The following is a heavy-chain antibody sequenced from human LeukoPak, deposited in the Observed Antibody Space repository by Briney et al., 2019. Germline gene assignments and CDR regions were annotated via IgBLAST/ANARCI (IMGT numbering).Heavy chain of an antibody. J-gene: IGHJ6*03. D-gene: IGHD6-13*01. CDR1: GGSFSGYY. CDR3: ARVYSSSHYYYYYYMDV. Sequence: NPSETLSLTCAVYGGSFSGYYWSWIRQPPGKGLEWIGEINHSGSTNYNPSLKSRVTISVDTSKNQFSLKLSSVTAADTAAYYCARVYSSSHYYYYYYMDVWGKGTTVTVSS. CDR2: INHSGST. V-gene: IGHV4-34*01.